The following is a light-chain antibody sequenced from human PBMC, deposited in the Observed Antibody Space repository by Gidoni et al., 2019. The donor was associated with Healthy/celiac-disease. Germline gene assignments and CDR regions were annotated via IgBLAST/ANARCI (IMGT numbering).Light chain of an antibody. V-gene: IGKV1-39*01. Sequence: DIQMTQSPSSLSASVGDRVTITCRASQSISSYLYWYQQKPGKAPKLLIYPASSLQSGVPSRFSGSGSGTDFTLTISSLQPEDFATYYCQQSYSTPLTFGGGTKVEIK. CDR3: QQSYSTPLT. CDR1: QSISSY. CDR2: PAS. J-gene: IGKJ4*01.